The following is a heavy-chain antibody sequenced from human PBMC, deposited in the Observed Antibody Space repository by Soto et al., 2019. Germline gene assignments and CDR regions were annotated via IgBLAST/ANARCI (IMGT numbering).Heavy chain of an antibody. D-gene: IGHD2-15*01. J-gene: IGHJ6*02. V-gene: IGHV3-30*18. CDR2: ISYDGNKK. CDR1: GFTFSSYG. Sequence: QVQLVESGGGVVQPGRSLRLSCAASGFTFSSYGMHWVRQAPGKGLEWVAVISYDGNKKYYADSVKGRFTISRDNSKNTVYLEMSSLRAEDTAVYYCAKDEVRVGVVARDYYGMDVWGQGTTVTVSS. CDR3: AKDEVRVGVVARDYYGMDV.